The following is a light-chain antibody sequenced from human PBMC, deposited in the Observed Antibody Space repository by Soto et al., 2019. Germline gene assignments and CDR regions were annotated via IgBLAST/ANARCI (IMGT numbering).Light chain of an antibody. J-gene: IGKJ5*01. CDR2: GAS. CDR1: QSDTSR. CDR3: QEYKGWRPQT. Sequence: ETGVPRSRAPGPLSPWERATLSGRGSQSDTSRLAWYQQKPGQAPRLLIYGASTRATDIPARFSGRGSGREFTFTVSSLQCAEVAFDFCQEYKGWRPQTVGQGTRLEIK. V-gene: IGKV3-15*01.